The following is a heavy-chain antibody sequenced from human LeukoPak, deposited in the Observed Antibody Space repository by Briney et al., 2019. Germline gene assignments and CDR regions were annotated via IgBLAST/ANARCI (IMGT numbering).Heavy chain of an antibody. D-gene: IGHD3-10*01. CDR2: INHSGST. J-gene: IGHJ4*02. CDR1: GGSFSGYY. CDR3: ARGGIIITPRTISDYFDY. V-gene: IGHV4-34*01. Sequence: PSETLSLTCAVYGGSFSGYYWSWIRQPPGKGLEWIGEINHSGSTNYNPSLKSRVTISVDTSKNQFSLKLSSVTAADTAVYYCARGGIIITPRTISDYFDYWGQGTLVTVSS.